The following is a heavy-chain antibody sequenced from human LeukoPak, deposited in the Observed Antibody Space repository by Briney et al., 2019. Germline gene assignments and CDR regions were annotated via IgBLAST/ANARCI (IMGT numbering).Heavy chain of an antibody. D-gene: IGHD3-3*01. CDR2: IRYDGSNK. CDR1: GFTFSSYG. V-gene: IGHV3-30*02. Sequence: PGGSLRLSCAASGFTFSSYGMHWVRQAPGKGLGWVAFIRYDGSNKYYADSVKGRFTISRDNSKNTLYLQMNSLRAEDTALYYCARGIRFLEWLSGFDYWGQGTLVTVSS. CDR3: ARGIRFLEWLSGFDY. J-gene: IGHJ4*02.